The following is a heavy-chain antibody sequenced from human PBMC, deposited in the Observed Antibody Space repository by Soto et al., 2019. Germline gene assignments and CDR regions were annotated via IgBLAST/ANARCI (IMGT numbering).Heavy chain of an antibody. CDR2: THYRSKWYS. CDR3: ARANEAAAGFFFDY. J-gene: IGHJ4*02. V-gene: IGHV6-1*01. Sequence: PSQTLSLTCAISGDSVSSNSAAWNWIRQSPSRGLEWLGRTHYRSKWYSDYAVSVKSRITINPDTSKNQFSLQLISVTPEDTAVYYCARANEAAAGFFFDYWGQGALVTVS. CDR1: GDSVSSNSAA. D-gene: IGHD6-13*01.